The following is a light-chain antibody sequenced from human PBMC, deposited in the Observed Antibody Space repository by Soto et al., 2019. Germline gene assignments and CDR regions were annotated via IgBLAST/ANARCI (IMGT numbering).Light chain of an antibody. J-gene: IGLJ1*01. Sequence: QSALTQPASVSGSPGQSITISCTGASSDLGDYNYVSWYQQHPGKAPKLMIYDVSSRPSGVSDRFSGSKSGNTASLTISGLQAEDEAAYYCTSYTTTGAYVFATVTKLTVL. CDR1: SSDLGDYNY. V-gene: IGLV2-14*03. CDR2: DVS. CDR3: TSYTTTGAYV.